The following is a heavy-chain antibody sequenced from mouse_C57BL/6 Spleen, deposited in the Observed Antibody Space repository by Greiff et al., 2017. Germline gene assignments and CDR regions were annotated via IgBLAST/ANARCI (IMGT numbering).Heavy chain of an antibody. J-gene: IGHJ2*01. CDR3: ARDYGEDFDY. CDR1: GYTFTSYW. Sequence: QVQLKESGAELVKPGASVKMSCKASGYTFTSYWITWVKQRPGQGLEWIGDIYPGSGSTNYNEKFKSKATLTVDTSSSTAYMQLSSLTSEDSAVYYCARDYGEDFDYWGQGTTRTVSS. V-gene: IGHV1-55*01. D-gene: IGHD1-1*01. CDR2: IYPGSGST.